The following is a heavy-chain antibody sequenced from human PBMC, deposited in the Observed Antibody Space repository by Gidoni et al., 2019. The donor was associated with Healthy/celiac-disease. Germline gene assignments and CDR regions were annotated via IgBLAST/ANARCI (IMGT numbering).Heavy chain of an antibody. J-gene: IGHJ5*02. V-gene: IGHV1-69*02. D-gene: IGHD3-22*01. CDR1: GGTFSSYT. Sequence: QVQLVQSGAEVKKPGSSVKVSCKASGGTFSSYTISWVRQAPGQGLEWMGRIIPILGIANYAQKFQGRVTITADKSTSTAYMELSSLRSEDTAVYYCASYSRDGYRDWFDPWGQGTLVTVSS. CDR2: IIPILGIA. CDR3: ASYSRDGYRDWFDP.